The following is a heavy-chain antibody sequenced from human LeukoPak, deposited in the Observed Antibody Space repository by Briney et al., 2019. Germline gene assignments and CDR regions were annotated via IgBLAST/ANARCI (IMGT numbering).Heavy chain of an antibody. CDR2: ISYDGSNK. CDR1: GFTFSSYG. CDR3: AKDRSAIFGVVRPDY. D-gene: IGHD3-3*01. V-gene: IGHV3-30*18. J-gene: IGHJ4*02. Sequence: GGSLRLSCAASGFTFSSYGMHWVRQAPGKGLEWVAVISYDGSNKYYADSVKGRFTISRDNSKNTLYLQMNSLRAEDTAVYYCAKDRSAIFGVVRPDYWGQGTLVTVSS.